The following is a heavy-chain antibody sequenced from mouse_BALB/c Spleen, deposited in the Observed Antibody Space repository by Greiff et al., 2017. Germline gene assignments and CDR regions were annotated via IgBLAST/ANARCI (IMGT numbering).Heavy chain of an antibody. CDR2: INPSTGYT. J-gene: IGHJ1*01. CDR3: ARYGNYSWYFDV. D-gene: IGHD2-1*01. V-gene: IGHV1-7*01. CDR1: GYTFTSYW. Sequence: VQRVESGAELAKPGASVKMSCKASGYTFTSYWMHWVKQRPGQGLEWIGYINPSTGYTEYNQKFKDKATLTADKSSSTAYMQLSSLTSEDSAVYYCARYGNYSWYFDVWGAGTTVTVSS.